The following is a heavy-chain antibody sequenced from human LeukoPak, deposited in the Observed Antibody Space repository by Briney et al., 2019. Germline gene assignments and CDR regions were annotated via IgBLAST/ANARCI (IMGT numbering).Heavy chain of an antibody. Sequence: GGSLRLSCEASGLTFSNYAMNWVRQAPGKGLEWVSYISSSGSTIYYADSVKGRFTISRDNAKNSLYLQMNSLRAEDTAVYYCARERRSSWYSFDYWGQGTLVTVSS. D-gene: IGHD6-13*01. CDR2: ISSSGSTI. V-gene: IGHV3-48*03. CDR3: ARERRSSWYSFDY. CDR1: GLTFSNYA. J-gene: IGHJ4*02.